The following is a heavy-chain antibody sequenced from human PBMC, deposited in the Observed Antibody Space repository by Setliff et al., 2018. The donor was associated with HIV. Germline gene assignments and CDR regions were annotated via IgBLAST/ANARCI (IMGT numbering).Heavy chain of an antibody. D-gene: IGHD5-12*01. Sequence: SETLSLTCAVYGGSFSGYYWNWIRQPPGKGLEWIGEIIHSGGTNYNPSLKSRVTISVDTSKNQFSLKLSSVTAADTAVYYCARRSGYAEDYWGQGTLITVSS. CDR3: ARRSGYAEDY. CDR2: IIHSGGT. CDR1: GGSFSGYY. J-gene: IGHJ4*02. V-gene: IGHV4-34*12.